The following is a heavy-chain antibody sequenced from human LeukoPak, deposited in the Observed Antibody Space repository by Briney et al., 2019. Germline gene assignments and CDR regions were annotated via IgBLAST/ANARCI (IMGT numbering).Heavy chain of an antibody. J-gene: IGHJ4*02. CDR3: ARTYSTSWYNLDY. V-gene: IGHV5-51*01. CDR2: IYPGDSDT. Sequence: GESLKISCQGSGYRFTSYWVGWVRQMPRKGLEWMGIIYPGDSDTRYSPSFQGQVTISVDNSISTAYLQWNSLTASDSAMYYCARTYSTSWYNLDYWGQGTLVTVSS. D-gene: IGHD6-13*01. CDR1: GYRFTSYW.